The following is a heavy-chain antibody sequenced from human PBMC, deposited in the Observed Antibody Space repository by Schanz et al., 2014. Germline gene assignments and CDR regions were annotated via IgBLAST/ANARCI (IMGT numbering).Heavy chain of an antibody. J-gene: IGHJ4*02. CDR3: AYYDVLTGFDY. CDR2: ISGSGGST. CDR1: GFTFRNYG. D-gene: IGHD3-9*01. Sequence: EVQLLESGGGLVQPGRSLRLSCAASGFTFRNYGMSWVRQAPGQGLEWVSAISGSGGSTYYADSVKGRFTISRDNSKNTLYLQINNLRAEDTAVYYCAYYDVLTGFDYWGQGTQVTVSS. V-gene: IGHV3-23*01.